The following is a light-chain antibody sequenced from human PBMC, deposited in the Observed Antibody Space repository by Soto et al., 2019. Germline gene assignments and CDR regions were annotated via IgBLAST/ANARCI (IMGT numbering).Light chain of an antibody. V-gene: IGKV1-6*01. CDR2: ETS. Sequence: AIHMTQSPSSLSASVGDRVTITCRASQGIRNELGWYQQKPGKAPRLLVYETSSLQSGVPSRFSGSGSGTDFTLTINSLQPDDFATYYCLQDHSYPRTFGQGTKIEIK. CDR3: LQDHSYPRT. J-gene: IGKJ1*01. CDR1: QGIRNE.